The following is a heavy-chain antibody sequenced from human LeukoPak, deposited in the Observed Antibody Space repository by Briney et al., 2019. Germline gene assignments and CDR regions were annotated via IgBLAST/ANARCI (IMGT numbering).Heavy chain of an antibody. CDR3: ARFSRSGYHLDC. J-gene: IGHJ4*02. CDR2: ISSGGGTV. Sequence: PGGSLRLSCAASGFTLSSYEMNWVRQAPGKGLEWVSYISSGGGTVYYADSVKGRFTISRDNPKNSLYLQINSLTAEDTALYYCARFSRSGYHLDCWGQGSLVTVSS. CDR1: GFTLSSYE. D-gene: IGHD5-12*01. V-gene: IGHV3-48*03.